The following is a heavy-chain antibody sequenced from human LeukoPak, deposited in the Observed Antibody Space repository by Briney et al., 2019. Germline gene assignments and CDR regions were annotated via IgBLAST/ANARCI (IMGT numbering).Heavy chain of an antibody. V-gene: IGHV4-59*11. CDR1: GGSISSHY. Sequence: SETLSLTCTVSGGSISSHYWSWIRQPPGKGLEWIGYIYYSGSTYYNPSLKSRVTISVDTSKNQFSLKLSSVTAADTAVYYCARSTIFGVVIDYWGQGTLVTVSS. D-gene: IGHD3-3*01. CDR3: ARSTIFGVVIDY. J-gene: IGHJ4*02. CDR2: IYYSGST.